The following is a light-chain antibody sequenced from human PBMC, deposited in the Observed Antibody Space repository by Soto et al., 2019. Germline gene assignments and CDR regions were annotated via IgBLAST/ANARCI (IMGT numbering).Light chain of an antibody. V-gene: IGLV1-40*01. CDR1: SSNIGAGYD. J-gene: IGLJ2*01. Sequence: QSVLTQPPSVSGAPGQRVTISCTGSSSNIGAGYDVHWYQQLPGTAPKLLIYGNSNRPSGVPDRFSGSKSGTSASLAITGLQAEDEGDYYCQSYDSSLSGSEVFGGGTKLTVL. CDR2: GNS. CDR3: QSYDSSLSGSEV.